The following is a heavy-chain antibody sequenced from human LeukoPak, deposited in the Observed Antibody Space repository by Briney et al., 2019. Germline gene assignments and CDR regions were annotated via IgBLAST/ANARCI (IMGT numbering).Heavy chain of an antibody. J-gene: IGHJ4*02. CDR1: VYMFTRYW. CDR2: IYPGDSDT. D-gene: IGHD4-23*01. V-gene: IGHV5-51*01. CDR3: ARHLRSMVVTGYFDY. Sequence: GDSLKISCKASVYMFTRYWIGWARQMPGKGLEWMGIIYPGDSDTRYSPSFQGQVTISADESISAAYLQWTSLKASDTAMYYCARHLRSMVVTGYFDYWGQGTLVTVSS.